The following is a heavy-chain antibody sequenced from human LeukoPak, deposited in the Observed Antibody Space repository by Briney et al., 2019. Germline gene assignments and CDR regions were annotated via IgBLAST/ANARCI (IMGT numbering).Heavy chain of an antibody. J-gene: IGHJ5*02. V-gene: IGHV4-4*07. CDR2: IYTSGST. Sequence: PSETLSLPCTVSGGPISSYYWSWMRQPTGKGLEWIRRIYTSGSTNYNPSLKSRVTMSVDTSKNQFSLKLSSVTAADTAVYYCARGEQLLDPWGQGTLVTVSS. CDR3: ARGEQLLDP. CDR1: GGPISSYY. D-gene: IGHD6-13*01.